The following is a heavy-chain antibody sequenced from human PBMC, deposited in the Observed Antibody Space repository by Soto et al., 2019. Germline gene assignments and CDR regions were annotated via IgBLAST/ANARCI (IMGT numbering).Heavy chain of an antibody. J-gene: IGHJ4*02. CDR3: TRDRSGTMLF. CDR1: GFTFSNYW. V-gene: IGHV3-7*01. Sequence: PGGSLRLSCTASGFTFSNYWMSWVRQAPGEGLEWVANMNQDGSERYYVDSVKGRFTISRDNAKNSLYLQINSLRAEDTAIYYCTRDRSGTMLFWGQGTLVTVS. CDR2: MNQDGSER. D-gene: IGHD1-7*01.